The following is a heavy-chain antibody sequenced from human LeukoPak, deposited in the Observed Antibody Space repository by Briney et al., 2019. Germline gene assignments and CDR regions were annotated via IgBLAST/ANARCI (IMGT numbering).Heavy chain of an antibody. CDR1: GFTFSSYW. D-gene: IGHD6-13*01. Sequence: GGSLRLSCAASGFTFSSYWMHWVRQAPGKGLVRVSRINSDGSSTSYADSVKGRFTISRDNAKNTLYLQMNSLRAEDTAVYYCARGSPFHSSSFDYWGQGTLVTVSS. CDR2: INSDGSST. J-gene: IGHJ4*02. V-gene: IGHV3-74*01. CDR3: ARGSPFHSSSFDY.